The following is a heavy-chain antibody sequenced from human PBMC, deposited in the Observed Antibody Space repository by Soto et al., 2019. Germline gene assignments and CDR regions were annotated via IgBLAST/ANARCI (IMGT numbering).Heavy chain of an antibody. V-gene: IGHV3-21*01. D-gene: IGHD1-26*01. J-gene: IGHJ6*02. Sequence: GGSLRLSCAASGFTFSSYSMNWVRQAPGKGLEWVSSISSSSSYIYYADSVKGRFTISRDNAKNSLYLQMNSLRAEDTAVYYCARVLLYTVYYYYGMDVWGQGTTVTVSS. CDR2: ISSSSSYI. CDR3: ARVLLYTVYYYYGMDV. CDR1: GFTFSSYS.